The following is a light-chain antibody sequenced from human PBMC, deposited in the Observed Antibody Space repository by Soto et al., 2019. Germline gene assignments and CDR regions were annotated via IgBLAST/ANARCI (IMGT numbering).Light chain of an antibody. CDR3: SSYTRTFSVL. J-gene: IGLJ3*02. CDR2: DVT. CDR1: SSDVGAHDR. V-gene: IGLV2-14*01. Sequence: QSALTQPASVSGSPGQSITISCAGTSSDVGAHDRVSWYQQHPGKVPNLIIYDVTNRPSGVSNRFSGSKSGNTATLIISGLQVEDEADYYCSSYTRTFSVLFGGGTKLTGL.